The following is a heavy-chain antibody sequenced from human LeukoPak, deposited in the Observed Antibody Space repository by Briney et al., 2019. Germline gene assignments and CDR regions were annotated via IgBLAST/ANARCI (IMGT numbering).Heavy chain of an antibody. CDR1: GFTFSSYA. CDR2: ILYDGSNK. V-gene: IGHV3-30*01. Sequence: PGRSLRLSCAASGFTFSSYAMHWVRQAPGKGLEWVAVILYDGSNKYYADSVKGRFTISRDNSKNTLYLQMNSLRAEDTAVYYCARDLDDIVVVPAAMDYWGQGTLVTVSS. J-gene: IGHJ4*02. D-gene: IGHD2-2*01. CDR3: ARDLDDIVVVPAAMDY.